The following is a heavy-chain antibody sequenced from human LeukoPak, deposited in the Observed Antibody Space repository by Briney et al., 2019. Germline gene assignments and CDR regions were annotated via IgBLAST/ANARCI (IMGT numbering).Heavy chain of an antibody. CDR2: IIPIFGTA. Sequence: ASVKVSCKASGGTFSSYAISWVRQAPGQGLEWMGGIIPIFGTANYAQKFQGRVTITADKSTSTAYMELSSLRSEDTAVYYCARDVGGYSGYDWVSSYFDYWGQGTLVTVSS. D-gene: IGHD5-12*01. CDR1: GGTFSSYA. V-gene: IGHV1-69*06. J-gene: IGHJ4*02. CDR3: ARDVGGYSGYDWVSSYFDY.